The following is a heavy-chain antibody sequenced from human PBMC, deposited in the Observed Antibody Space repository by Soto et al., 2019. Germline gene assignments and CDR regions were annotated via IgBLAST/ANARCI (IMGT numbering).Heavy chain of an antibody. D-gene: IGHD2-8*01. J-gene: IGHJ6*02. Sequence: QVQLVESGGGVVQPGRSLRLSCAASGFTFSSYGMHWVRQAPGKGLEWVAVISYDGSNKYYADSVKGRFTISRDNSKNTLYRKINSLRAEDTAVYYCAKDGEEWDYYYGMDVWGQGTTVTVSS. CDR2: ISYDGSNK. CDR1: GFTFSSYG. V-gene: IGHV3-30*18. CDR3: AKDGEEWDYYYGMDV.